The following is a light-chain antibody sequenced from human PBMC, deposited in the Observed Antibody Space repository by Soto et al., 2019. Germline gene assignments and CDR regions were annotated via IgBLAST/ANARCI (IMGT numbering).Light chain of an antibody. CDR3: QQYNSYPVT. CDR1: QSISSW. Sequence: DIKTNPSAATLSASVRDRVTITCRASQSISSWLAWYQQKPGKAPRLLIYKASSLESGVPSRFSGSGSGTEFTLTISSLQPDDFATYYCQQYNSYPVTVGQGTKVDIK. V-gene: IGKV1-5*03. J-gene: IGKJ1*01. CDR2: KAS.